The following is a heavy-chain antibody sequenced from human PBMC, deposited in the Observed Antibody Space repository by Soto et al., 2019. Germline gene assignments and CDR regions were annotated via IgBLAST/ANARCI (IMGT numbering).Heavy chain of an antibody. J-gene: IGHJ6*02. CDR2: IYYSGST. Sequence: QVQLQESGPGLVKPSQTLSLTCTVSGGSITGGGYYWTWIRQHPGKGLEWIGYIYYSGSTYYNPSLKRRATRSVDTSKTQFSLKRSSVTSADTAVYYCASVCGGDCHNGMDVWGQGTTVTVSS. CDR3: ASVCGGDCHNGMDV. D-gene: IGHD2-21*02. V-gene: IGHV4-31*03. CDR1: GGSITGGGYY.